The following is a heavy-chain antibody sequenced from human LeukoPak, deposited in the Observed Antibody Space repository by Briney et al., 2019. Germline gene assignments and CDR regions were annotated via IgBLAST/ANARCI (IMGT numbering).Heavy chain of an antibody. CDR3: VKEALTVAGNWHFDL. D-gene: IGHD6-19*01. CDR2: VDSAGAP. Sequence: GGSLRLSCAASGFTFNNYDMHWVRHVIGKGLEWVSAVDSAGAPYYAGSVKGRFTTSRENAKKSLYLQMDSLGAGDTAVYYCVKEALTVAGNWHFDLWGRGTLVTVSS. CDR1: GFTFNNYD. J-gene: IGHJ2*01. V-gene: IGHV3-13*05.